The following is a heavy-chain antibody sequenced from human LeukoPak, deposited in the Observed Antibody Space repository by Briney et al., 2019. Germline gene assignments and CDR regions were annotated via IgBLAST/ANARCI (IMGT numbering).Heavy chain of an antibody. V-gene: IGHV3-7*04. Sequence: GRSLRLSCAASGFTFRNYWMNWVRQAPGKGLEWVANINEDGSEKNYVDSVKGRFTTSRDNARNSLSLQMNSLRAEDTAVYYCARPPYSSSWDPGWFDPWGQGTLITVSS. J-gene: IGHJ5*02. CDR3: ARPPYSSSWDPGWFDP. D-gene: IGHD6-13*01. CDR2: INEDGSEK. CDR1: GFTFRNYW.